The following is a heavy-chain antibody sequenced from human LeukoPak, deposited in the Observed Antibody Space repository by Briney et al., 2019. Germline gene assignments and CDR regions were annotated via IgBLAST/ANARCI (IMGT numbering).Heavy chain of an antibody. CDR1: GFTFSSYA. J-gene: IGHJ4*02. V-gene: IGHV3-30*01. Sequence: GRSLRLSCAASGFTFSSYAMHWVRQAPGKGLEWVAVISYDGSNKYYADSVKGRFTISRDNSKNTLYLQMNSLRAEDTAVYYCAKTSIGNNYYDSSGYYYLDYWGQGTLVTVSS. CDR3: AKTSIGNNYYDSSGYYYLDY. CDR2: ISYDGSNK. D-gene: IGHD3-22*01.